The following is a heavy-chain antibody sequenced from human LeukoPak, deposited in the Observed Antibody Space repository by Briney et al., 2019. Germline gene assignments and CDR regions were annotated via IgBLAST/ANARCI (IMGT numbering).Heavy chain of an antibody. Sequence: GGSLRLSCAASGFTISSYWRSSVRQAPGKRLEWVANIKQDGSEKYYVDSVKGRFTISRDNAKNSLYLHVDSLRVEDTAVYYCARWGGGFDHWGQGTLVTVSS. V-gene: IGHV3-7*04. CDR3: ARWGGGFDH. J-gene: IGHJ4*02. CDR2: IKQDGSEK. CDR1: GFTISSYW. D-gene: IGHD3-16*01.